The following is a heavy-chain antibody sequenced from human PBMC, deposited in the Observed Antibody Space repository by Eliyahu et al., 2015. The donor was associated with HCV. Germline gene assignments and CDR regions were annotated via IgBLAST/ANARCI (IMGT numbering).Heavy chain of an antibody. CDR2: IKSTDDGATT. D-gene: IGHD2-15*01. CDR1: GFTSXTAL. CDR3: VTDIPSPVVVAASPQ. V-gene: IGHV3-15*01. J-gene: IGHJ4*02. Sequence: EVQLVESGGGLVKPGGSLRLSCAASGFTSXTALMTXVRQSXGKGLEWVXRIKSTDDGATTDYAAPVGGRFSISRDDSKNMLYLQLTSLKPEDTGMYYCVTDIPSPVVVAASPQWGPGTLVTVSS.